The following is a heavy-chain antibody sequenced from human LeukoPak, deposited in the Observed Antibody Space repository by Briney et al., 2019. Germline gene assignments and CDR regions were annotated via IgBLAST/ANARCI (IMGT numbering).Heavy chain of an antibody. CDR2: IKQDGSEK. CDR1: GFSFSTYS. Sequence: GALRLSCAVSGFSFSTYSMDWVRQAPGKGLEWVANIKQDGSEKYYVDSVKGRFTIFRDNAKNSLYLQMNSLRAEDTAVYYCARARRYSYGYYFDYWGQGTLVTVSS. CDR3: ARARRYSYGYYFDY. D-gene: IGHD5-18*01. V-gene: IGHV3-7*01. J-gene: IGHJ4*02.